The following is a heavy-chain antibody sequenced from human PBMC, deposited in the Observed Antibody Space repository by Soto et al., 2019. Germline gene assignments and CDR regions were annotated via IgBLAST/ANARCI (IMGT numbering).Heavy chain of an antibody. Sequence: EVQLLESGGGFVQPGGSLRLSCAASGFTFSSYAMTWVRQAPGKGLEWVSAIGGTGDQIFYADSVRGRFTISRDNSKNTQNLQVNSLRAEDTAVYSCAKAPWVQFAPYFDHWGQGTLVTVSS. J-gene: IGHJ4*02. CDR2: IGGTGDQI. V-gene: IGHV3-23*01. CDR1: GFTFSSYA. CDR3: AKAPWVQFAPYFDH.